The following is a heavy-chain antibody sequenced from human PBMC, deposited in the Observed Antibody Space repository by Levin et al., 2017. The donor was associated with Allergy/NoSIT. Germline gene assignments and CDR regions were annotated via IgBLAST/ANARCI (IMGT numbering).Heavy chain of an antibody. CDR2: IYYSGST. D-gene: IGHD5-12*01. V-gene: IGHV4-59*01. CDR1: GGSISRYY. CDR3: ARVYRYDWYFDL. J-gene: IGHJ2*01. Sequence: LSLTCSIFGGSISRYYWSWVRQPPGKGLAWIGYIYYSGSTKYNPSLKSRINISVETSKNQFSLKLSSVTAADTAVYYCARVYRYDWYFDLWGRGTLVTVSS.